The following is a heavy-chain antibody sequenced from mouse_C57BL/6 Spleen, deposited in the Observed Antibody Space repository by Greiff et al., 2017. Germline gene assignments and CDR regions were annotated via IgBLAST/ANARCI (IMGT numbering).Heavy chain of an antibody. CDR3: ARSRYVCSYGYDAMDY. CDR2: IYPGGGYT. J-gene: IGHJ4*01. V-gene: IGHV1-63*01. Sequence: QVQLQQSGAELVRPGTSVKMSCKASGYTFTNYWIGWAKQRPGHGLEWIGDIYPGGGYTNYNEKFKGKATLTADKSSSTAYMQLSSLTSEDSAIYYCARSRYVCSYGYDAMDYWGQGTSVTVSS. D-gene: IGHD1-1*01. CDR1: GYTFTNYW.